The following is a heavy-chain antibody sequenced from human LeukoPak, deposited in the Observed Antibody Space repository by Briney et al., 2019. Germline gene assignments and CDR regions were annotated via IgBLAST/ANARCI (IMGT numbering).Heavy chain of an antibody. CDR2: IYSGGSA. CDR3: ARGGNYYGSGSYYDNWFDP. V-gene: IGHV3-66*01. D-gene: IGHD3-10*01. Sequence: GGSLRLSCAASGFTVSSNSMSWVRQAPGKGLGCVSVIYSGGSAYYADSVKGRFTISRDNSKNTLYLQMNSLRAEDTAVYYCARGGNYYGSGSYYDNWFDPWGQGTLVTVSS. J-gene: IGHJ5*02. CDR1: GFTVSSNS.